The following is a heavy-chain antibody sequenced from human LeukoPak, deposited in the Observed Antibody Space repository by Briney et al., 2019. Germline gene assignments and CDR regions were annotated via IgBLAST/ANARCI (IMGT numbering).Heavy chain of an antibody. J-gene: IGHJ5*02. CDR3: ARSMVRRVIIAPWFDP. CDR1: GYTFTDYY. Sequence: ASVKVSCKSSGYTFTDYYMHWVRQAPGQGLEWMGWINPNSGGTNYAQKFQGRVTMTRDTSISTAYMEPSRLRSDDTAVYYCARSMVRRVIIAPWFDPWGQGTLVTVSS. CDR2: INPNSGGT. V-gene: IGHV1-2*02. D-gene: IGHD3-10*01.